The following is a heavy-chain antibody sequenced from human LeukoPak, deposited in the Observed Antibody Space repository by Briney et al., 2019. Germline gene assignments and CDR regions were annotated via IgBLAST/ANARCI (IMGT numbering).Heavy chain of an antibody. Sequence: GESLRLSCAASGFTFNIYTMYWVRQAPGKGLEWVSGIRHSDGSTYYADAVKGRFTISSDKSKNTLFLQMNSLRAEDTALYYCARKTGIPSSWFDPWGQGTLVTVSS. D-gene: IGHD1-1*01. J-gene: IGHJ5*02. CDR1: GFTFNIYT. CDR3: ARKTGIPSSWFDP. V-gene: IGHV3-23*01. CDR2: IRHSDGST.